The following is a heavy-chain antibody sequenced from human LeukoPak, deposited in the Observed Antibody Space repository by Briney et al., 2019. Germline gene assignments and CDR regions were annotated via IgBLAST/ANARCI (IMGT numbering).Heavy chain of an antibody. CDR2: IIPILGIA. CDR3: ARLEYSGSYVDI. D-gene: IGHD1-26*01. J-gene: IGHJ3*02. V-gene: IGHV1-69*04. Sequence: SVKVSCKASGGTFSSYAISWVRQAPGQGLEWMGRIIPILGIANYAQKFQGRVTITADKSTSTAYMELSSLRSEDTAVYYCARLEYSGSYVDIWGQGTMVTVSS. CDR1: GGTFSSYA.